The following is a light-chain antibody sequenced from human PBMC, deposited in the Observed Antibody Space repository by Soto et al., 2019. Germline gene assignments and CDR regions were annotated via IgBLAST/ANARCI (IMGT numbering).Light chain of an antibody. J-gene: IGKJ5*01. CDR3: QQYKSWSPIT. Sequence: EILMTQSPALLSVSPGERATLSCRASQSVSSNLAWYQQKHGQAPRLLIYETSTRSTGIPARFSGSGSGTEFTLTISSLQSEDFAVYYCQQYKSWSPITFGQGTRLEIK. CDR2: ETS. V-gene: IGKV3-15*01. CDR1: QSVSSN.